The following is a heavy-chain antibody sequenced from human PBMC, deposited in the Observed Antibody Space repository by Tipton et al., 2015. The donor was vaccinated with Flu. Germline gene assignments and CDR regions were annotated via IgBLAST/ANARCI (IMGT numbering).Heavy chain of an antibody. Sequence: TLSLTCTVSGGSISSYFWNWIRQPPGKGLAWVGGIYDRGSANYSPSVKGRVTISADRSKNEVFLQMRSVTAADTAVYYCARRDYSNYVSDPKNWFDPWGQGTLVTISS. D-gene: IGHD4-11*01. V-gene: IGHV4-59*01. J-gene: IGHJ5*02. CDR1: GGSISSYF. CDR3: ARRDYSNYVSDPKNWFDP. CDR2: IYDRGSA.